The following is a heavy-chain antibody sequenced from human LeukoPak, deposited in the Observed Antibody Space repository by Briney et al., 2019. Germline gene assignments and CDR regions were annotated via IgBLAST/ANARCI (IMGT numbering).Heavy chain of an antibody. V-gene: IGHV4-34*01. D-gene: IGHD2/OR15-2a*01. J-gene: IGHJ4*02. Sequence: SETLSLTRAVYGGSFSGYYWSWIRQPPGKGLEWIGEINHSGSTNYNPSLKSRVTISVDTSKNQFSLKLSSVTAADTAVYYCARGRHSFTDYWGQGTLVTVSS. CDR2: INHSGST. CDR3: ARGRHSFTDY. CDR1: GGSFSGYY.